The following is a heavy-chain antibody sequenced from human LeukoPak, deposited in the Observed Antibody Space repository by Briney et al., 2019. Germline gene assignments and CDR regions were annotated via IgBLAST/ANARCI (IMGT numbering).Heavy chain of an antibody. J-gene: IGHJ4*02. CDR1: GGSFSGYY. V-gene: IGHV4-34*01. CDR3: ARGGYCGDDCFFYS. Sequence: SETLSLTCAVYGGSFSGYYWSWIRQPPGKGLEWIGEINHSGSTNYNPSLKSQVTISVDTSKNQFSLKLTSVTAADTAVYYCARGGYCGDDCFFYSWGQGTLVTVSS. D-gene: IGHD2-21*02. CDR2: INHSGST.